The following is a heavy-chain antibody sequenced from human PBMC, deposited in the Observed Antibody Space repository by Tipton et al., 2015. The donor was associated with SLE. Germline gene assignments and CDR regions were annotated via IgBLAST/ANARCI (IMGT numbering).Heavy chain of an antibody. Sequence: LRLSCAVYGGSFSGYYWSWIRQPPGKGLEWLGEINHSGSTNYNPSLKSRVTISVDTSKNQFSLKLISVTAADTAVYYCAGWGSSGYYYGFDYWGQGTLVTVSS. CDR3: AGWGSSGYYYGFDY. D-gene: IGHD3-22*01. V-gene: IGHV4-34*01. J-gene: IGHJ4*02. CDR2: INHSGST. CDR1: GGSFSGYY.